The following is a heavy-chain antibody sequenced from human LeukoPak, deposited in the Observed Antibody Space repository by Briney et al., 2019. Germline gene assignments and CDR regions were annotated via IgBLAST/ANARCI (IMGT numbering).Heavy chain of an antibody. CDR3: ATRASDYDILTGSRIYYMDV. Sequence: TSETLSLTCTVSGASISSGSYYWSWIRQPAGKGLEWIGRVYTSGTTNYNPSLKCRVTISVDTSKTQLSLKLSSVTAADTAVYYCATRASDYDILTGSRIYYMDVWGKGTTVTVSS. CDR2: VYTSGTT. CDR1: GASISSGSYY. J-gene: IGHJ6*03. V-gene: IGHV4-61*02. D-gene: IGHD3-9*01.